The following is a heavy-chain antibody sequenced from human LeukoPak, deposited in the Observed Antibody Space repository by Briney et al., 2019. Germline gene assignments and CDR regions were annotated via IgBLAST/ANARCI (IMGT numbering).Heavy chain of an antibody. V-gene: IGHV1-18*01. CDR3: ARVESSIAARPMDY. D-gene: IGHD6-6*01. Sequence: GASVKVSCKASGYTFISYGISWVRQAPGQGLEWMGWISAYNGNTNYAQKLQGRVTMTTDTSTSTAYMELRSLRSDDTAVYYCARVESSIAARPMDYWGQGTLVTVSS. CDR2: ISAYNGNT. CDR1: GYTFISYG. J-gene: IGHJ4*02.